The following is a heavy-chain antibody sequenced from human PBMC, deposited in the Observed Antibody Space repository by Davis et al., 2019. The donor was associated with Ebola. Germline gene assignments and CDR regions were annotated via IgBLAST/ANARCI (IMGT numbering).Heavy chain of an antibody. Sequence: GGSLRLSCAASGFTFSSYAMSWVRQAPGKGLEWVPGIRGSGGSTYYADSVKGRFTISRANAKNSLYLQMNSLRAEDTAVYYCARDLVVVVAANQGWYYGMDVWGKGTTVTVSS. CDR2: IRGSGGST. J-gene: IGHJ6*04. CDR3: ARDLVVVVAANQGWYYGMDV. CDR1: GFTFSSYA. D-gene: IGHD2-15*01. V-gene: IGHV3-23*01.